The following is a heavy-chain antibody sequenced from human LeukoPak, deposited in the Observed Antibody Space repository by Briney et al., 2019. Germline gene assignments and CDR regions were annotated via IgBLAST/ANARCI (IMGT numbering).Heavy chain of an antibody. D-gene: IGHD3-10*01. CDR3: ARGSPPGGSGSYYNLFDP. V-gene: IGHV4-59*01. Sequence: SETLSLTCTFTGGFISSYYWSGIRQPPGKGLEWIGYIYYSGSTNYNPSLKSRVTISVDTSKNQFSLKLSSVTAADTAVYYCARGSPPGGSGSYYNLFDPWGQGTLVTVSS. CDR1: GGFISSYY. CDR2: IYYSGST. J-gene: IGHJ5*02.